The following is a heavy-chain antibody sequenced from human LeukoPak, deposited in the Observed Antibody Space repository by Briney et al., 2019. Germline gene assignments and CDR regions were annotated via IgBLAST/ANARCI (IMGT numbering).Heavy chain of an antibody. CDR2: IYYSGST. Sequence: PSETLSLTCTVSGGSISSGGYYWSWIRQHPGKGLEWIGYIYYSGSTYYNPSLKSRVTISVDTSKNQFSLKLSSVTAADTAVYYCARLSALVGSGSYSFDYWGQGTLVTVSS. V-gene: IGHV4-31*03. D-gene: IGHD3-10*01. J-gene: IGHJ4*02. CDR1: GGSISSGGYY. CDR3: ARLSALVGSGSYSFDY.